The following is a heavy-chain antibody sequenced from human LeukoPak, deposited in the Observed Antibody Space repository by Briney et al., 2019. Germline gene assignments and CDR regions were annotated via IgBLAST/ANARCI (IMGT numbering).Heavy chain of an antibody. CDR1: GFTFSSFA. D-gene: IGHD1-26*01. V-gene: IGHV3-23*01. CDR2: VSDSGYST. J-gene: IGHJ4*02. CDR3: AKDWDRSGGYYFDS. Sequence: GRSLRLSCAASGFTFSSFAMNWVRQAPGKGLEWVSTVSDSGYSTYYAVSVKGRFTISRDNPKNTLYLQMNSLRAEDTAVYYCAKDWDRSGGYYFDSWGQGTLVTVSS.